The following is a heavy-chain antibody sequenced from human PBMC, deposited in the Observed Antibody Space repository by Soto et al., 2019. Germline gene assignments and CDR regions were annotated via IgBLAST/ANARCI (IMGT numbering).Heavy chain of an antibody. V-gene: IGHV3-23*01. CDR2: ISGSGGST. Sequence: GGSLRLSCAASGFTFSSYAMSWVRQAPGKGLEWVAAISGSGGSTYYADSVKGRFTISRDNSKNTLYLLMNSLRAEDTAVYYCAKAPSTAITSTRYFDYWGQGTLVTVSS. D-gene: IGHD1-1*01. J-gene: IGHJ4*02. CDR1: GFTFSSYA. CDR3: AKAPSTAITSTRYFDY.